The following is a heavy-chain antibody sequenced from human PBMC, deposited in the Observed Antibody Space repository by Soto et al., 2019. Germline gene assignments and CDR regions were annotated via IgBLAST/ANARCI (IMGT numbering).Heavy chain of an antibody. J-gene: IGHJ3*02. D-gene: IGHD1-7*01. V-gene: IGHV3-9*01. CDR1: GFIFDDYA. CDR3: ARDIELHTSPVRGLAFDI. CDR2: ISWNSGSI. Sequence: EELLVESGGDLVQPGSSLRVSCAASGFIFDDYAMHWVRQAPGKGLEWVSGISWNSGSIVYADSVKGRFTISRDNAKNSVHLQMNSLRTEDTALYYCARDIELHTSPVRGLAFDIWGQGTMVTVSS.